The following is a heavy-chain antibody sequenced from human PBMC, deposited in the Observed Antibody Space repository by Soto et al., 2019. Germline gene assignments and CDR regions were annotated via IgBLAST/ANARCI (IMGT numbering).Heavy chain of an antibody. V-gene: IGHV4-34*01. J-gene: IGHJ5*02. CDR1: GGSFSGYY. Sequence: SETLSLTCAVYGGSFSGYYWSWIRQPPGKGLEWIGEINHRGSTSYNPSLKSRVTISVDTSKNQFSLKLSSVTAADTAVYYCATIEVRFWAPWFDPWGQGTLVTVSS. D-gene: IGHD3-3*01. CDR2: INHRGST. CDR3: ATIEVRFWAPWFDP.